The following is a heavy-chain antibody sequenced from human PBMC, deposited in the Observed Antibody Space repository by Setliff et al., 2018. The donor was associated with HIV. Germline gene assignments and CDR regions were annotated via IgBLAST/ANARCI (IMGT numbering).Heavy chain of an antibody. Sequence: GGSLRLSCAASGLLVSRNYINWVRQAPGKGLEWVSIIHSGGDTHYADSVQGRLTVSRDISKNTVFLRLNSLRVEDTAVYFCARDPFGGGDLINGVPWGQGTLVTVSS. D-gene: IGHD3-16*01. CDR1: GLLVSRNY. V-gene: IGHV3-66*02. CDR2: IHSGGDT. J-gene: IGHJ5*02. CDR3: ARDPFGGGDLINGVP.